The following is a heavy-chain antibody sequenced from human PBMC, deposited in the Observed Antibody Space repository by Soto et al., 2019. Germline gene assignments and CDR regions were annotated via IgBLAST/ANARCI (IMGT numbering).Heavy chain of an antibody. CDR2: INPSGGST. V-gene: IGHV1-46*01. CDR3: ARGNEYCGGACYSFDY. D-gene: IGHD2-21*02. Sequence: QVQLVQSGAEVMKPGASVKVSCKASGYTFTSYYMHWMRQAPGQELECMGIINPSGGSTSYAQKFQGRVTMTRDTSTSTVYMELSSLRSEDTAVYYCARGNEYCGGACYSFDYWGQGTLVTVSS. CDR1: GYTFTSYY. J-gene: IGHJ4*02.